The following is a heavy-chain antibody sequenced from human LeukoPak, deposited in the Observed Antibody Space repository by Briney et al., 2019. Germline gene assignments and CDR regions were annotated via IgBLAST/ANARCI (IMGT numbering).Heavy chain of an antibody. Sequence: PGGSLRLSCAASGFTFSIYWMSWVRQAPGKGLEWVANINQDGSEKYYVDSVEGRFTISRDNSKNTLYLQMNSLRPEDTAVYYCARDKLPAPWDGMDVWGQGTTVTVSS. D-gene: IGHD2-2*01. V-gene: IGHV3-7*03. CDR2: INQDGSEK. CDR3: ARDKLPAPWDGMDV. J-gene: IGHJ6*02. CDR1: GFTFSIYW.